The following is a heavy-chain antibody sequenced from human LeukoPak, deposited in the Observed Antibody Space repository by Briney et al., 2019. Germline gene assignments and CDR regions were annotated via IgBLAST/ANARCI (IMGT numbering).Heavy chain of an antibody. CDR1: GGSFSGYY. CDR3: ARHYAHGSGTYAPFAY. CDR2: INHSGST. V-gene: IGHV4-34*01. Sequence: KTSETLFLTCAVYGGSFSGYYWSWIRQPPGKGLEWIGEINHSGSTNYNPSLRSRVTVSIDTSKNQFSLKVSSVTAADTAVYSCARHYAHGSGTYAPFAYWGQGALVTVSS. J-gene: IGHJ4*02. D-gene: IGHD3-10*01.